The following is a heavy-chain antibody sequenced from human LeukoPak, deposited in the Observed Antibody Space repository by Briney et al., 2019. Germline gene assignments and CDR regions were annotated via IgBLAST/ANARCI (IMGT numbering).Heavy chain of an antibody. Sequence: PGGSLRLSCAASGLTFNTYWMSWVRQNPGKGLEWVATIKEDGSEEYYVDSVKGRFTISRDNAKNSLYLQMNSLRAEDTAVYYCAELGITMIGGVWGKGTTVTISS. CDR3: AELGITMIGGV. V-gene: IGHV3-7*01. CDR2: IKEDGSEE. D-gene: IGHD3-10*02. CDR1: GLTFNTYW. J-gene: IGHJ6*04.